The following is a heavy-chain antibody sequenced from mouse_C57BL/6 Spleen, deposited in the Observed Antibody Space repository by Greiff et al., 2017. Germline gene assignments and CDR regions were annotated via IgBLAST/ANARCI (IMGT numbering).Heavy chain of an antibody. Sequence: VQLKESGPGLVKPSQSLSLTCSVTGYSITSGYYWNWIRQFPGNKLEWMGYISYDGSNNYNPSLKNRISITRDTSKNQFFLKLNSVTTEDTATYYCARDDYGNYAWFAYWGQGTLVTVSA. CDR3: ARDDYGNYAWFAY. CDR2: ISYDGSN. J-gene: IGHJ3*01. D-gene: IGHD2-1*01. V-gene: IGHV3-6*01. CDR1: GYSITSGYY.